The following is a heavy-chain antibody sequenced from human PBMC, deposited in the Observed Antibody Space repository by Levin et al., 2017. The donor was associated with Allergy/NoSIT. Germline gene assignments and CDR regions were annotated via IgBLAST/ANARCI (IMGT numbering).Heavy chain of an antibody. CDR2: ISSSGSTI. J-gene: IGHJ4*02. D-gene: IGHD1-26*01. Sequence: PGGSLRLSCAASGFTFSDYYMSWIRQAPGKGLEWVSYISSSGSTIYYADSVKGRFTISRDNAKNSLYLQMNSLRAKDTAVYYCARVFVNSGSYSPPYYFDYWGQGTLVTVSS. V-gene: IGHV3-11*01. CDR1: GFTFSDYY. CDR3: ARVFVNSGSYSPPYYFDY.